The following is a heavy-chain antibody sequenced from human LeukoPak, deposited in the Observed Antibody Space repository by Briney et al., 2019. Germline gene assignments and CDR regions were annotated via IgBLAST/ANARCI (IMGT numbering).Heavy chain of an antibody. J-gene: IGHJ6*02. Sequence: SETLSLTCAVYGGSFSGYYWSWIRQPPGKGLEWIGEINHSGSTNYHPSLKSRVTISVDTSKNQFSLKLSSVTAADTAVYYCAGQNYYYYGMDVWGQGTTVTVSS. V-gene: IGHV4-34*01. CDR1: GGSFSGYY. CDR3: AGQNYYYYGMDV. CDR2: INHSGST.